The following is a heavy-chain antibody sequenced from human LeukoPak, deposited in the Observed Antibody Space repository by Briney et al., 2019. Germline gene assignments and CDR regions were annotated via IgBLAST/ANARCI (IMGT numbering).Heavy chain of an antibody. Sequence: ASVKVSCKASGYTFTGYYMHWVRQAPGQGLEWMGWINPNSGGTNYAQKFQGWVTMTRDTSISTAYMELRSLRSDDTAVYYCARDFRRGPQRHDSSRTYMDVWGKGTTVTVSS. D-gene: IGHD3-22*01. V-gene: IGHV1-2*04. CDR1: GYTFTGYY. J-gene: IGHJ6*03. CDR3: ARDFRRGPQRHDSSRTYMDV. CDR2: INPNSGGT.